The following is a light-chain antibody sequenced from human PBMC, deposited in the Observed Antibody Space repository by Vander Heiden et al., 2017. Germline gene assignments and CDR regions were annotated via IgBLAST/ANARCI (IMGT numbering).Light chain of an antibody. J-gene: IGLJ1*01. V-gene: IGLV3-21*02. CDR3: QVWDSSSDHYV. CDR1: NIEDKT. Sequence: SYALTHPPSVSVAPRQTPTITRGGNNIEDKTVHWYQQKPGQAAVLVVCDASARPSGIPERFSGSNSGHTATQTISRVEAGDEADYYCQVWDSSSDHYVFGIGTKVTVL. CDR2: DAS.